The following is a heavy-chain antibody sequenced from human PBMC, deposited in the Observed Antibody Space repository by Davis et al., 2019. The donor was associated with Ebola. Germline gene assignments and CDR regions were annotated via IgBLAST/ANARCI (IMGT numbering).Heavy chain of an antibody. CDR3: AFVHLDYYYMDV. J-gene: IGHJ6*03. Sequence: PSETLSLTCTVSGGSISSYYWSWIWQPPGKELEWIGYIYYSGSTSYNPSLKSRVTISVDTSKNQFSLKLSSVTAADTAVYYCAFVHLDYYYMDVWGKGTTVTVSS. CDR2: IYYSGST. D-gene: IGHD3-16*01. CDR1: GGSISSYY. V-gene: IGHV4-59*01.